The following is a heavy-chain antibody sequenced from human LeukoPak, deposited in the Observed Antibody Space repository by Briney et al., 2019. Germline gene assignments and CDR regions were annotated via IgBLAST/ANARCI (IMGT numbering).Heavy chain of an antibody. CDR1: GFTFDDYA. D-gene: IGHD5-24*01. CDR3: AKDRKSRDLDSLDI. CDR2: IDWNSGSV. J-gene: IGHJ3*02. V-gene: IGHV3-9*01. Sequence: GGSLRLSCAASGFTFDDYAMHWVRQAPGKGLEWVSGIDWNSGSVGYADSVKGRFTISRDNVKNSLSLQMNGLRAEDTALYYCAKDRKSRDLDSLDIWGQGTMVTVS.